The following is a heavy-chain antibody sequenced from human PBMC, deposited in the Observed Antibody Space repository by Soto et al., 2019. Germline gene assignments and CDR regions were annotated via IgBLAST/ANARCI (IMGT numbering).Heavy chain of an antibody. Sequence: SETLSLTCTVSGGSVSSGSHYWSWIRQPPGKRLEWVGYVYYSGSTNYNPSLQSRVTISVDTSKNQFSLKLNSVTAADTAVYYCARGHDFWSGFSYFDDWGQGTLVTVS. CDR3: ARGHDFWSGFSYFDD. J-gene: IGHJ4*02. CDR1: GGSVSSGSHY. CDR2: VYYSGST. V-gene: IGHV4-61*01. D-gene: IGHD3-3*01.